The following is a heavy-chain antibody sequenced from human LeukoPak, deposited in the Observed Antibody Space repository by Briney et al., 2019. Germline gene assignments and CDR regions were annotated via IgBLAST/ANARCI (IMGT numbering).Heavy chain of an antibody. Sequence: SETLPLTCTVSGYSISSGYYWGWIRQPPGKGLEWIGSIYHSGSTYYNPSLKSRVTISVDTSKNQFSLKLSSVTAADTAVYYCARGEGCGGDCSENWFDPWGQGTLVTVSS. J-gene: IGHJ5*02. V-gene: IGHV4-38-2*02. CDR3: ARGEGCGGDCSENWFDP. CDR1: GYSISSGYY. CDR2: IYHSGST. D-gene: IGHD2-21*01.